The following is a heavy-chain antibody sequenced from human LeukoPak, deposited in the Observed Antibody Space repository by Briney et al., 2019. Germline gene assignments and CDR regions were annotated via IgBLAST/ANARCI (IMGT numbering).Heavy chain of an antibody. CDR2: MYYSGSA. CDR3: ATLAAAGIRYYFDY. V-gene: IGHV4-59*12. Sequence: SETLSLTCTVSGGSISSYYWSWIRQPPGKGLEWIGYMYYSGSANYNPSLKSRVTISVDTSKNQFSLKLSSVTAADTAVYYCATLAAAGIRYYFDYWGQGTLVTVSS. D-gene: IGHD6-13*01. J-gene: IGHJ4*02. CDR1: GGSISSYY.